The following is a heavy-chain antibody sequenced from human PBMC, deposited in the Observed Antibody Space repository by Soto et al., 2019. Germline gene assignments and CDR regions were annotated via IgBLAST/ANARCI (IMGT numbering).Heavy chain of an antibody. V-gene: IGHV1-3*05. CDR1: GYTFTSYA. Sequence: QVQLVQSGAEERKPGASVKVSCKSSGYTFTSYAMHWVLQAPGQRLELMGWINAGNGNTKYSQKFQGRVTITRDTSANTAYMELSRLRSEETDVYYCARDLSGFDPWGQGTLVTVSS. J-gene: IGHJ5*02. CDR3: ARDLSGFDP. CDR2: INAGNGNT.